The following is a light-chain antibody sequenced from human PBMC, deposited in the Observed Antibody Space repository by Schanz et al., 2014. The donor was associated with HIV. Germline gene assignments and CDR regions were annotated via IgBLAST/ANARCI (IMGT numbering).Light chain of an antibody. CDR1: RSDIGNYDF. V-gene: IGLV2-8*01. Sequence: QSALTQPPSASGSPGQSVTISCTGTRSDIGNYDFVSWYQQHPGQAPKLIIYEVTKRPSGVPARFSGSKSDNTASLTVSGLQADDEADYYCCSFTTSSTFVFGTGTKVTVL. CDR3: CSFTTSSTFV. CDR2: EVT. J-gene: IGLJ1*01.